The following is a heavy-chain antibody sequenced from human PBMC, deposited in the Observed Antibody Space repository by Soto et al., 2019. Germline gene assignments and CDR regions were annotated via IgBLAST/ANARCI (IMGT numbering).Heavy chain of an antibody. D-gene: IGHD1-7*01. CDR1: GFTFSSYV. V-gene: IGHV3-30-3*01. J-gene: IGHJ6*02. CDR2: ISYDGSNK. Sequence: GGSLRLSCAASGFTFSSYVMHWVRQAPGKGLEWVAVISYDGSNKYYADSVKGRFTISRDNSKNTLYLQMNSLRAEDTAVYYCASNQAYTITGTTSPLRWGYYGMDVWGQGTTVTVSS. CDR3: ASNQAYTITGTTSPLRWGYYGMDV.